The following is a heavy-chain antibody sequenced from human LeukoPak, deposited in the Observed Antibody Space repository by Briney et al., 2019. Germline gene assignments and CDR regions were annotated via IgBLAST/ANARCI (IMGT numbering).Heavy chain of an antibody. J-gene: IGHJ4*02. CDR1: GYTFTSYG. CDR2: ISAYNGNT. CDR3: ARVVIPAYDSSGYFDY. V-gene: IGHV1-18*01. Sequence: ASVKVSCKASGYTFTSYGISWVRQAPGQGLEWMGWISAYNGNTNYAQKLQGRVTMTTDTSTSTAYMELGSLRSDDTAVYYCARVVIPAYDSSGYFDYWGQGTLVTVSS. D-gene: IGHD3-22*01.